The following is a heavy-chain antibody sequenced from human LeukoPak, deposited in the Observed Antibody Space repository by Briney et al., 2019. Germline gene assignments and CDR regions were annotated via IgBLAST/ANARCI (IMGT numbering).Heavy chain of an antibody. CDR1: GFTFSRYA. CDR2: ISDSGGRS. CDR3: AKVGDIVVVPALGGFDI. V-gene: IGHV3-23*01. D-gene: IGHD2-2*01. J-gene: IGHJ3*02. Sequence: GGSLRLSCAASGFTFSRYAVSWVRQAPGKGLEWVSAISDSGGRSYYTDSVQGRFTISRDNSKNTLYQQMNSLRAEDTAVYYCAKVGDIVVVPALGGFDIWGQGTMVTVSS.